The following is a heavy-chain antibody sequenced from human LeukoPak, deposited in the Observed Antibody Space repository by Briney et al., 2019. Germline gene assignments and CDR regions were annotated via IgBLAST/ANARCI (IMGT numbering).Heavy chain of an antibody. CDR1: GGSISPYY. D-gene: IGHD6-25*01. CDR2: IFYSGVT. CDR3: ARAETLAAIYFDF. Sequence: SETLSLTCSVSGGSISPYYWSWIRQPPGKGLEWIGYIFYSGVTTYNPSLKSRVSISLDSPKTQFFLRLTSVTAADTAMYYCARAETLAAIYFDFWGQGRLVTVSS. V-gene: IGHV4-59*01. J-gene: IGHJ4*02.